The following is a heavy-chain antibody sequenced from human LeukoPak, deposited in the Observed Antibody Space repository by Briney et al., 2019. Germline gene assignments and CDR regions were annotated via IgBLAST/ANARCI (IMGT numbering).Heavy chain of an antibody. CDR2: IDHSGRT. CDR1: GGSFTTYY. V-gene: IGHV4-34*01. D-gene: IGHD3-16*01. CDR3: AREGRSRTNTGGDLDY. Sequence: SETLSLTCGVYGGSFTTYYWSWIRQSPGKGLEWIGEIDHSGRTNYNPSLKSRVSMSVDMSTNQFSLRLTSVTAADTAVYYCAREGRSRTNTGGDLDYWGQGTLVTVSS. J-gene: IGHJ4*02.